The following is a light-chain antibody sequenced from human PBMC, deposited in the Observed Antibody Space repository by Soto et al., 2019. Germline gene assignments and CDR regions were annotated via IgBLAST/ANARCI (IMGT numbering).Light chain of an antibody. CDR3: AAWDDRLMVRV. CDR1: SSNIGSNT. Sequence: QPVLTQPPSASGTPGQRVTISCSGSSSNIGSNTVNWYQQLPGTAPKLLIYSNNQRPSGVPDRFSGSKSGTSASLAISGLQSEDEADYYCAAWDDRLMVRVFGVGTKLTFL. J-gene: IGLJ2*01. CDR2: SNN. V-gene: IGLV1-44*01.